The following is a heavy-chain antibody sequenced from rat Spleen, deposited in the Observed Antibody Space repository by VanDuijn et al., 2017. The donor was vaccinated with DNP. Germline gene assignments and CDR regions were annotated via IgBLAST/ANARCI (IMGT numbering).Heavy chain of an antibody. CDR1: GFIFTNYY. V-gene: IGHV5-25*01. CDR3: ARHPYGYNYNWFAY. J-gene: IGHJ3*01. Sequence: EVQLVESGGGLVQPGRSMKLSCAASGFIFTNYYMAWVRQAPTKGLEWVASISYDGGSTYYRDSVKGRFTISRDNAKSSLYLQMDSLRSEDTATYYCARHPYGYNYNWFAYWGQGTLVTVSS. D-gene: IGHD1-9*01. CDR2: ISYDGGST.